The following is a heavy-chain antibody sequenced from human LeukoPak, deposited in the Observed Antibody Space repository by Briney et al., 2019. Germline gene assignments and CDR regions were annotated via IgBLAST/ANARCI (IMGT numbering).Heavy chain of an antibody. D-gene: IGHD6-25*01. CDR2: ISTDGSST. Sequence: GGSLRLSCAASGFTFSTYWMHWVRQAPGKGLVWVSRISTDGSSTTYADSVKGRFTISRDNAKNSLYLQMNSLRADDTAVYYCARFAAGGSYYYYMDVWGKGTTVTVSS. CDR1: GFTFSTYW. J-gene: IGHJ6*03. CDR3: ARFAAGGSYYYYMDV. V-gene: IGHV3-74*01.